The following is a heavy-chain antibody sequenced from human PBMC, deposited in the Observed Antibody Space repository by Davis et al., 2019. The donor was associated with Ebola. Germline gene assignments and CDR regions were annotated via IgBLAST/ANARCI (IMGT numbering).Heavy chain of an antibody. D-gene: IGHD3-10*01. V-gene: IGHV3-7*03. J-gene: IGHJ3*02. Sequence: GGSLRLSCAASGFTFSSYWMSWVRQAPGKGLEWVANIKEDGSEKYYVDSVKGRFTISRDNAKKSLYLQMNSLRAEDTAVYYCTTDSVVINFRGVTDAFDIWGQGTMVTVSS. CDR1: GFTFSSYW. CDR2: IKEDGSEK. CDR3: TTDSVVINFRGVTDAFDI.